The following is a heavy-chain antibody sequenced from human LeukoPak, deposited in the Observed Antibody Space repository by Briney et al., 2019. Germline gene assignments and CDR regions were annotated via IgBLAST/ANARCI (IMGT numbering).Heavy chain of an antibody. J-gene: IGHJ4*02. Sequence: GGSLRLSCAASGFTFSSYGMHWVRQAPGKGLEGGAVIWYDGSNKYYTDSVKGRFTISRDNSKNTLYLQMNSLRAADTAVYYCAKNQDYDSSGYYSALNYWGQGTLVTVSS. CDR1: GFTFSSYG. D-gene: IGHD3-22*01. V-gene: IGHV3-33*06. CDR3: AKNQDYDSSGYYSALNY. CDR2: IWYDGSNK.